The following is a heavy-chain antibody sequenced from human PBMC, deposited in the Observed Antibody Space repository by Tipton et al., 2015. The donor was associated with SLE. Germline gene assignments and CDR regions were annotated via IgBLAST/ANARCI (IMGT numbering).Heavy chain of an antibody. D-gene: IGHD2-15*01. CDR1: GDSISSGDDY. J-gene: IGHJ6*03. CDR3: ARGSRDSIYYYYYMDV. CDR2: IYDSGST. Sequence: TLSLTCTVSGDSISSGDDYWSWIRQTPGKGLEWIGNIYDSGSTYYNPSLKSRVTISVDTSKNQFSLKLSSVTAADTAVYYCARGSRDSIYYYYYMDVWGKGTTVTVSS. V-gene: IGHV4-30-4*01.